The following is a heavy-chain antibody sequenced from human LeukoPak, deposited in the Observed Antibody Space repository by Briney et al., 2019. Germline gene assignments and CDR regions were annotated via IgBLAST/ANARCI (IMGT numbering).Heavy chain of an antibody. CDR3: ASGPSDLGSSSQY. J-gene: IGHJ4*02. D-gene: IGHD6-6*01. V-gene: IGHV1-2*02. CDR1: GYTFTGYY. Sequence: ASVKVSCRASGYTFTGYYMHWVRQAPGQGPEWMGWINPNTGGTNYAQKFQGRVTMTTDASISTAYMELSSLRSDDTAVYYCASGPSDLGSSSQYWGQGTLVTVSS. CDR2: INPNTGGT.